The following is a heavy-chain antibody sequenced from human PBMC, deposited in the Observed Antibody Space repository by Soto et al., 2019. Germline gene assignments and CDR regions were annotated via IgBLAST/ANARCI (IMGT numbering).Heavy chain of an antibody. CDR2: INAGNGNT. J-gene: IGHJ4*02. V-gene: IGHV1-3*01. CDR1: GYTFTSYA. CDR3: ARGPGGPDGPGDY. D-gene: IGHD2-15*01. Sequence: QVQLVQSGAEVKKPGASVKVSCKASGYTFTSYAMHWVRQAPGQGLEWMGWINAGNGNTKYSQKFQGRVTITRDTSASTAYMELSSLRSVDTAVYYCARGPGGPDGPGDYWGQGTLVTVSS.